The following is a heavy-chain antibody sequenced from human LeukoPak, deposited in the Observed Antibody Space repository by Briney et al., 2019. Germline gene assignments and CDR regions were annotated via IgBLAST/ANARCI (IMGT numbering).Heavy chain of an antibody. D-gene: IGHD2-2*01. CDR3: ARAEGYCSSTSCSNWFDP. CDR2: IYFTGTT. J-gene: IGHJ5*02. V-gene: IGHV4-59*01. CDR1: GGSISSYY. Sequence: PSETLSLTCTVSGGSISSYYWSWIRQSPGKGLEWIGYIYFTGTTNYNPSLKSRVTISVDTSKKQLSLKLRSVTAADTAVYYCARAEGYCSSTSCSNWFDPWGQGTLVTVSS.